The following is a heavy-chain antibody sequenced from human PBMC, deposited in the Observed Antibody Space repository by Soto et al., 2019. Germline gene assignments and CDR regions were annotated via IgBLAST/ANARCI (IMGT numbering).Heavy chain of an antibody. D-gene: IGHD3-9*01. J-gene: IGHJ4*02. Sequence: QVQLVESGGGVVQPGGSLRLSCAASGFTFSYHGFHWVRQAPGKGLEWVAVMHTGGNEKYYVDSVKGRFTVSRDDSRNMVYLEMSGRRAEDTAEYFCARAADTTGHYSHFDLWGRGALVAVS. CDR2: MHTGGNEK. CDR3: ARAADTTGHYSHFDL. CDR1: GFTFSYHG. V-gene: IGHV3-33*08.